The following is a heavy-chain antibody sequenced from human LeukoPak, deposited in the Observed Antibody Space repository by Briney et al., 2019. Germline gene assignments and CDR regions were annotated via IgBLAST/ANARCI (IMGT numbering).Heavy chain of an antibody. CDR2: IRRKASGGTT. CDR1: GFSFGDYS. J-gene: IGHJ4*02. Sequence: QAGGSLRLSCTGSGFSFGDYSMHWFRQAPGKRLEWVGFIRRKASGGTTEYAASVKGRFTISRDDSKSIAYLQLNSLKNEDTAVYICTRESLRKAGGFCGGDCFLSFDYWGQGTLVTVSS. CDR3: TRESLRKAGGFCGGDCFLSFDY. V-gene: IGHV3-49*03. D-gene: IGHD2-21*02.